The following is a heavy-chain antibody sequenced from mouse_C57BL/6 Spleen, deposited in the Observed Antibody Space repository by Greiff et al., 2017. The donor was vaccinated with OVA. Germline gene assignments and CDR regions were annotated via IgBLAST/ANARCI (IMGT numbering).Heavy chain of an antibody. CDR2: INPNNGGT. CDR1: GYTFTDYN. J-gene: IGHJ2*01. V-gene: IGHV1-22*01. D-gene: IGHD4-1*01. CDR3: ARRTHWDVTGFDY. Sequence: EVKLVESGPELVKPGASVKMSCKASGYTFTDYNMHWVKQSHGKSLEWIGYINPNNGGTSYNQKFKGKATLTVNKSSSTAYMELRSLTSEDSAVYYCARRTHWDVTGFDYWGQGTTLTVSS.